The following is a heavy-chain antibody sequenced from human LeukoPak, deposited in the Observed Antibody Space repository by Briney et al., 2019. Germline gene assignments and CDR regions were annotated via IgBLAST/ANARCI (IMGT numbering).Heavy chain of an antibody. CDR2: ISNNGGST. J-gene: IGHJ4*02. CDR1: GFTFSSYA. CDR3: ARDNGGLTFDY. V-gene: IGHV3-64*01. D-gene: IGHD4-23*01. Sequence: GGSLRLSCVASGFTFSSYAMHWVRQAPGKGLEYVSAISNNGGSTYYANSVKGRFTISRDNSKNTLSLQMGSLRAEDKAVYYCARDNGGLTFDYWGQGTLVTVSS.